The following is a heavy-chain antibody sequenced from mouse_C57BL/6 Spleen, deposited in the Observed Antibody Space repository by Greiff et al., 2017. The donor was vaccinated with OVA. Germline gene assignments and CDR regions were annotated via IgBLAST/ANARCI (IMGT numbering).Heavy chain of an antibody. D-gene: IGHD4-1*01. Sequence: DVKLQESGGGLVKPGGSLKLSCAASGFTFSSYAMSWVRQTPEKRLEWVATISDGGSYTYYPDNVKGRFTISRDNAKNNLYLQMSHLKSEDTAMYYGARGLDWDVGWYFDVWGTGTTVTVSS. J-gene: IGHJ1*03. CDR2: ISDGGSYT. CDR1: GFTFSSYA. V-gene: IGHV5-4*03. CDR3: ARGLDWDVGWYFDV.